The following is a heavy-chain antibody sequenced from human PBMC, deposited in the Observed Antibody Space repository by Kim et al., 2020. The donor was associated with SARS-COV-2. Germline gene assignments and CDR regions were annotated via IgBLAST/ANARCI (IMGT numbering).Heavy chain of an antibody. V-gene: IGHV1-69*13. D-gene: IGHD2-2*01. Sequence: SVKVSCKASGGTFSSYAISWVRQAPAQGLEWMGGIFPIFGTANYAQKFQGRVTITADESTSTAYMELSSLRSEDTAVYYCARDVSVGDIVVVPAATWFDPWGQGTLVTVSS. CDR1: GGTFSSYA. CDR3: ARDVSVGDIVVVPAATWFDP. J-gene: IGHJ5*02. CDR2: IFPIFGTA.